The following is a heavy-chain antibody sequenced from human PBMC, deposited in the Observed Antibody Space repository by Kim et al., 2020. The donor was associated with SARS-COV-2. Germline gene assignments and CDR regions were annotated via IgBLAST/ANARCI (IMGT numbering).Heavy chain of an antibody. CDR3: ASRGYTMVRGVFPT. D-gene: IGHD3-10*01. J-gene: IGHJ4*02. CDR1: GGSFSGYY. V-gene: IGHV4-34*01. Sequence: SETLSLTCAVYGGSFSGYYWSWIRQPPGKGLEWIGEINHSGSTNYNPSLKSRVTISVDTSKNQFPLKLSSVTAADTAVYYCASRGYTMVRGVFPTWGQGTLVTVSS. CDR2: INHSGST.